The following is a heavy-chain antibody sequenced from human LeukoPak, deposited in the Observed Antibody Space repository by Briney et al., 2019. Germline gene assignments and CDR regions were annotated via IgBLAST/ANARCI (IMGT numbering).Heavy chain of an antibody. CDR3: XXXXXXXXXXXYVYLDY. Sequence: CXXSGFTXDDYGMSWVRQAPGKGLEWVSGINWNGGSTVYADSVKGRFTISRDNAKNSLYVKMNSLRAEDTALYHXXXXXXXXXXXXYVYLDYWGQGTLVTVSS. CDR2: INWNGGST. J-gene: IGHJ4*02. CDR1: GFTXDDYG. V-gene: IGHV3-20*01. D-gene: IGHD3-16*01.